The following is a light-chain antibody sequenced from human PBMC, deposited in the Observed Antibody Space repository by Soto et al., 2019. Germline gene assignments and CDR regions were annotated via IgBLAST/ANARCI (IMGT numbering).Light chain of an antibody. V-gene: IGLV2-14*01. CDR2: EVT. CDR1: SSDVGGYNY. J-gene: IGLJ1*01. Sequence: QSVLTQPASVSGSPGQSITISCTGTSSDVGGYNYVSWYQQHPGKAPNLMIYEVTNRPSGVSNRFSGSKSGNTASLTISGLQAEDEADYYCSSYTSRSTLVFGTGTKVTAL. CDR3: SSYTSRSTLV.